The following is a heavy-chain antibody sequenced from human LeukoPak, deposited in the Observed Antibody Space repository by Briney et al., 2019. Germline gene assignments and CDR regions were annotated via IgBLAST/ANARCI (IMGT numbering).Heavy chain of an antibody. D-gene: IGHD3-10*02. Sequence: GRSLRLSCAASGFTFSSYSMSWVRQAPGKGLEWVSYISSSGSTIYYADSVKGRFTISRDNAKNSLYLQMNSLRAEDTAVYYCAELGITMIGGVWGKGTTVTISS. CDR3: AELGITMIGGV. J-gene: IGHJ6*04. CDR2: ISSSGSTI. V-gene: IGHV3-48*04. CDR1: GFTFSSYS.